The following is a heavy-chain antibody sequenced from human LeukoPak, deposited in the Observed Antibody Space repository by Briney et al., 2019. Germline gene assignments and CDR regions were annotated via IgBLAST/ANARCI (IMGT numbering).Heavy chain of an antibody. J-gene: IGHJ5*02. CDR2: INAGHGNT. CDR1: GYTFTSYA. V-gene: IGHV1-3*01. CDR3: ARDSVLTMAPNWFDP. D-gene: IGHD3-10*01. Sequence: ASVKVSCKASGYTFTSYAIQWVRQAPGQRLEWMGWINAGHGNTKYSQNFQGRVTITRDTSASTAYMELRSLRSDDTAVYYCARDSVLTMAPNWFDPWGQGTLVTVSS.